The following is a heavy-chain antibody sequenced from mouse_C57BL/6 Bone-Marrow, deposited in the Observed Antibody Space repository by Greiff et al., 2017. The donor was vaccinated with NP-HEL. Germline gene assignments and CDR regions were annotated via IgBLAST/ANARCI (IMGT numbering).Heavy chain of an antibody. D-gene: IGHD2-5*01. CDR3: ASPGSNLAWFAY. Sequence: EVKLQESGPELVKPGASVKISCKASGYSFTDYNMNWVKQSNGKSLEWIGVINPNYGTTSYNQKFKGKATLTVDQSSSTAYMQLNSLTSEDSAVYYCASPGSNLAWFAYWGQGTLVTVSA. CDR2: INPNYGTT. J-gene: IGHJ3*01. CDR1: GYSFTDYN. V-gene: IGHV1-39*01.